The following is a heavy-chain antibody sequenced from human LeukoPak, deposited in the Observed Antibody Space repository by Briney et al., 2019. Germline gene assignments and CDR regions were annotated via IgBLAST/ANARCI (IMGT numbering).Heavy chain of an antibody. CDR1: RFTFSSYG. Sequence: PGGSLRLSCAASRFTFSSYGMHWVRQAPGKGLEWVAVIWYDGSNKYYADSVKGRFTISRDNAKNSLYLQMNSLRAEDTAVYYSARAEGLAARDYWGQGTLVTVSS. CDR3: ARAEGLAARDY. V-gene: IGHV3-33*01. J-gene: IGHJ4*02. CDR2: IWYDGSNK. D-gene: IGHD6-6*01.